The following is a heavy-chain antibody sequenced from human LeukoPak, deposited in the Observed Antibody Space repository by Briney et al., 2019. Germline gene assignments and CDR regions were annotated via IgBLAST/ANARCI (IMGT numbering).Heavy chain of an antibody. J-gene: IGHJ4*02. D-gene: IGHD3-3*01. CDR3: ARETGVVTVYYFDY. CDR1: GGSISSSSYY. CDR2: IYYSGST. Sequence: SETLSLTCTVSGGSISSSSYYWGWIRQPPGKGLEWIGSIYYSGSTYYNPSLKSRVTISVDTSKNQFSLKLSSVTAADTAVYYCARETGVVTVYYFDYWGQGTLVTVSS. V-gene: IGHV4-39*02.